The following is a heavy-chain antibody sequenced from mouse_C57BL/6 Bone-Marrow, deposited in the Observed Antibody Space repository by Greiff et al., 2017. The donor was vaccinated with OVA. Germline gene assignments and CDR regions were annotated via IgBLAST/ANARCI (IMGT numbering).Heavy chain of an antibody. D-gene: IGHD1-1*01. CDR2: IRNKANGYTT. J-gene: IGHJ3*01. CDR3: ARYRGSSLCAY. CDR1: GFTFTDYY. Sequence: EVQVVESGGGLVQPGGSLSLSCAASGFTFTDYYMSWVRQPPGKALEWLGFIRNKANGYTTEYSASVKGRFTISRDNSQSILYLQIDALRAEDSATYYCARYRGSSLCAYWGRGTLVTVSA. V-gene: IGHV7-3*01.